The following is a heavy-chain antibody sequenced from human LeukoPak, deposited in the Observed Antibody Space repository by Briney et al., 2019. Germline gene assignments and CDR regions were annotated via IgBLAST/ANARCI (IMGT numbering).Heavy chain of an antibody. J-gene: IGHJ4*02. CDR2: IYYSGST. CDR1: GGSISSSSYY. D-gene: IGHD2-2*01. Sequence: SETLSLTCTVSGGSISSSSYYWGWIRQPPGKGLEWIGSIYYSGSTNYNPSLKSRVTISVDTSKNQFSLKLSSVTAADTAVYYCASLGGENYQLLSRHAYWGQGTLVTVSS. V-gene: IGHV4-39*01. CDR3: ASLGGENYQLLSRHAY.